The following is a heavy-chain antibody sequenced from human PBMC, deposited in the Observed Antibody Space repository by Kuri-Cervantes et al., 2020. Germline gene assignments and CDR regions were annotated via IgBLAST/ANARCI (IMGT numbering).Heavy chain of an antibody. D-gene: IGHD4-23*01. CDR2: IYTSGST. Sequence: ESLKISCTVSGGSISSYYRSWIRQPAGKGLEWIGRIYTSGSTNYNPSLKSRVTMSVDTSKNQFSLKLSSVTAADTAVYYCARDYGGNSLLTFLDYWGRGTLVTVSS. CDR1: GGSISSYY. J-gene: IGHJ4*02. CDR3: ARDYGGNSLLTFLDY. V-gene: IGHV4-4*07.